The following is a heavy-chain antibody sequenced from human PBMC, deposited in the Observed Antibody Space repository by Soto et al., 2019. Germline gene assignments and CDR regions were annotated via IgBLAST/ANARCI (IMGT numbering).Heavy chain of an antibody. CDR1: GGSISSSSYY. J-gene: IGHJ4*02. Sequence: QLQLQESGPGLVKPSETLSLTCTVSGGSISSSSYYWGWIRQPPGKGLEWIGSIYYSGSTYYNPSLKSRVTISVDTSKNQFSLKLSSVTAADTAVYYCARLWGGKYCSGGSCYYGYWGQGTLVTVSS. D-gene: IGHD2-15*01. CDR3: ARLWGGKYCSGGSCYYGY. V-gene: IGHV4-39*01. CDR2: IYYSGST.